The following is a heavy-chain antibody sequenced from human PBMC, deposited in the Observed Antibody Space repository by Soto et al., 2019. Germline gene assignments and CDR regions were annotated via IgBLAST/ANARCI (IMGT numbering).Heavy chain of an antibody. CDR2: IDWDDDK. J-gene: IGHJ4*02. CDR3: ARHSNYYDSSGYLDY. V-gene: IGHV2-70*11. D-gene: IGHD3-22*01. Sequence: SGPTLVNPTQTLTLTCTFSGFSLSTSGMCVSWIRQPPGKALEWLARIDWDDDKYYSTSLKTRLTISKDTSKNQVVLTMTNMDPVDTATYYCARHSNYYDSSGYLDYWGQGTLVTVSS. CDR1: GFSLSTSGMC.